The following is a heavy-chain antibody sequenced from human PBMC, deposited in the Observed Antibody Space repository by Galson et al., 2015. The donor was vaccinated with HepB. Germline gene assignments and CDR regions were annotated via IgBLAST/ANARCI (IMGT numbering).Heavy chain of an antibody. CDR3: AKGRDFDFWTGYYFDY. D-gene: IGHD3-3*01. Sequence: SLRLSCASSGFSFSNYAIHWVRQAPGKGLEWMAVISYDGSFRYYSDSVKGRFTVSRDPSRSILYLQMNSLRVDDTAVYYCAKGRDFDFWTGYYFDYWGQGTLVTVSS. V-gene: IGHV3-30*18. CDR2: ISYDGSFR. J-gene: IGHJ4*02. CDR1: GFSFSNYA.